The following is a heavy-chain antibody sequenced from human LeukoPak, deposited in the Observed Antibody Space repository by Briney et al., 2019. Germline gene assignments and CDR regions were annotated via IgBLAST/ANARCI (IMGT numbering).Heavy chain of an antibody. CDR1: GGTFSSYA. CDR3: ARDQPQYGDYVTPLDY. Sequence: ASVKVSCKASGGTFSSYAISWVRQAPGQGLEWMGGIIPIFGTANYAQKFQGRVTITTDESTSTAYMELSSLRSEDTAVYYCARDQPQYGDYVTPLDYWGQGTLVTVSS. J-gene: IGHJ4*02. CDR2: IIPIFGTA. V-gene: IGHV1-69*05. D-gene: IGHD4-17*01.